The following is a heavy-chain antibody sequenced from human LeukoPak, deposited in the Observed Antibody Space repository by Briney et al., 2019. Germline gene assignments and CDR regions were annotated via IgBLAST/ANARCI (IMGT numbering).Heavy chain of an antibody. D-gene: IGHD2/OR15-2a*01. CDR1: GFTFSTYG. Sequence: GESLRLSCAASGFTFSTYGMHWVRQAPGKGLEWVAFIRYDGSYKYYADSVKGRFTISRDNSENTLYLEMNSLRVEDTAVYYCAESGSTTGYYDMDVWGKGTTVTVSS. J-gene: IGHJ6*03. CDR3: AESGSTTGYYDMDV. CDR2: IRYDGSYK. V-gene: IGHV3-30*02.